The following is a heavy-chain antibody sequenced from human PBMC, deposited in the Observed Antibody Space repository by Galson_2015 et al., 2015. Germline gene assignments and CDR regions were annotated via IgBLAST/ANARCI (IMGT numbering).Heavy chain of an antibody. CDR1: GYSFTSYW. V-gene: IGHV5-51*03. J-gene: IGHJ6*02. CDR2: IYPGDSDT. CDR3: ARSDTAYTDYYYGMDV. D-gene: IGHD5-18*01. Sequence: QSGAEVKKPGESLKISCKGSGYSFTSYWIGWVRQMPGKGLEWMGIIYPGDSDTRYSPSFQGQVTISADKSISTAYLQWSSLKASDTAMYYCARSDTAYTDYYYGMDVWGQGTTVTVSS.